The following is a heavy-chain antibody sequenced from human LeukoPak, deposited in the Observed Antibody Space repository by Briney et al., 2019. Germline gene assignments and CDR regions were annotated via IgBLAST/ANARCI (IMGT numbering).Heavy chain of an antibody. V-gene: IGHV3-23*01. Sequence: GGSLGLSLAASGFSFNTYAMTWVRQAPGKGLEWVSAISNTGGSTYYADSVKGRFTISRDNAKNTLYLQMNSLRAEDTAVYYCARSLWFGEPPLGVWGQGTTVTVSS. CDR1: GFSFNTYA. CDR2: ISNTGGST. CDR3: ARSLWFGEPPLGV. D-gene: IGHD3-10*01. J-gene: IGHJ6*02.